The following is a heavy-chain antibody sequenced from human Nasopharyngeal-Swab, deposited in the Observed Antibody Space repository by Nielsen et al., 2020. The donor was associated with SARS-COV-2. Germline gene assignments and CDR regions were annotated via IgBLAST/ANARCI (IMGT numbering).Heavy chain of an antibody. CDR3: ATPGYRSGHYFFDN. CDR2: MSPTSGKT. CDR1: EYIFSTFD. V-gene: IGHV1-8*01. J-gene: IGHJ4*02. Sequence: ASVKVSCKATEYIFSTFDINWVRQATGQGLEWMGWMSPTSGKTESAQKFQGRITMTRDTSTSTAYMELSSLTSEDKAIYYCATPGYRSGHYFFDNWGQGTLVTVSS. D-gene: IGHD5-18*01.